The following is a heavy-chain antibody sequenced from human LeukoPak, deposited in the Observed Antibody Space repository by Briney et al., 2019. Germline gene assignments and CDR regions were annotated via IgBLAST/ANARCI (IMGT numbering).Heavy chain of an antibody. J-gene: IGHJ4*02. CDR1: GFTFSDYY. CDR2: ISGSGGST. D-gene: IGHD3-22*01. Sequence: QTGGSLRLSCAASGFTFSDYYMSWIRQAPGKGLEWVSYISGSGGSTYYADSVKGRFTISRDNSKNTLYLQMNSLRAEDTAVYYCAKGSYYYDSSGYAGGYYFDYWGQGTLVTVSS. CDR3: AKGSYYYDSSGYAGGYYFDY. V-gene: IGHV3-23*01.